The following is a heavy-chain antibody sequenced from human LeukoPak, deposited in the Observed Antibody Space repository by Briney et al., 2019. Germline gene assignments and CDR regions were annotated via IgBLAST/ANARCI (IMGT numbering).Heavy chain of an antibody. CDR2: IYPDDSDT. D-gene: IGHD4/OR15-4a*01. V-gene: IGHV5-51*01. J-gene: IGHJ4*02. CDR1: GYTFSSYW. Sequence: GESLKISCKASGYTFSSYWIGWVRRMPGKGLEWMGAIYPDDSDTRYSPPFQGQVTISVDKSISSAHLQWRSLKASDTGIYYCARVDYSDRGIDYWGRGTPVTVSS. CDR3: ARVDYSDRGIDY.